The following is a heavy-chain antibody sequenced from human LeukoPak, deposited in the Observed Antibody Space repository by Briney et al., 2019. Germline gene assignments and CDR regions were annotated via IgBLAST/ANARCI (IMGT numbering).Heavy chain of an antibody. CDR2: ISAYNGNT. CDR3: ARVKITFGGVIDLFDY. J-gene: IGHJ4*02. V-gene: IGHV1-18*04. D-gene: IGHD3-16*02. Sequence: ASVKVSCKASGYTFISYGISGVRQAPGQGLEWMGWISAYNGNTNYAQKLQGRVTMTTETSTSTAYMELRSLRSDDTAVYYCARVKITFGGVIDLFDYWGQGTLVTVSS. CDR1: GYTFISYG.